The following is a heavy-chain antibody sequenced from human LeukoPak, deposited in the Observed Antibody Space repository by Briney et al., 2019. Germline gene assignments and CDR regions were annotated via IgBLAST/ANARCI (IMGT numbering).Heavy chain of an antibody. CDR1: GASINSDTYY. J-gene: IGHJ4*02. Sequence: SETLSLTCTVSGASINSDTYYWGWIRQPPGKGLEWIGTHSHSGSAYYDPSLRSRITMSLDTSENQLSLKLYSVTAADTAIYYCARYQTGTMFAVWGQGTLVTISS. V-gene: IGHV4-39*07. CDR3: ARYQTGTMFAV. CDR2: HSHSGSA. D-gene: IGHD1/OR15-1a*01.